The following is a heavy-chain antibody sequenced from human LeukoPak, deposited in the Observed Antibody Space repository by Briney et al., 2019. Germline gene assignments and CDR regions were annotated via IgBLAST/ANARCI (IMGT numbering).Heavy chain of an antibody. CDR1: GYSFTSYW. CDR2: IYPGDSDT. D-gene: IGHD3-16*01. CDR3: ARQLLGDQYRPAYFDY. J-gene: IGHJ4*02. Sequence: GESLKISCKGSGYSFTSYWIGWVRQMPGKGLEWMGIIYPGDSDTRYSPSFQGQVTILADKSISTAYLQWSSLKASDTAMYYCARQLLGDQYRPAYFDYWGQGTLVTVSS. V-gene: IGHV5-51*01.